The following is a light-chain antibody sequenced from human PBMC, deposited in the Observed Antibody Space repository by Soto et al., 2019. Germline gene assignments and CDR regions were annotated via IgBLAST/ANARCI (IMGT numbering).Light chain of an antibody. CDR1: QRITTY. V-gene: IGKV1-39*01. CDR3: RQSYGSSGT. J-gene: IGKJ1*01. Sequence: DIEMTQSPSSLSASVGDRVTITCRASQRITTYLNWYQQKPGKPPKFLIYAASSLQSGVPSRFSGSGGGRDVSTTIISRLEAEFVTVYCRQSYGSSGTFGQGTKVDIK. CDR2: AAS.